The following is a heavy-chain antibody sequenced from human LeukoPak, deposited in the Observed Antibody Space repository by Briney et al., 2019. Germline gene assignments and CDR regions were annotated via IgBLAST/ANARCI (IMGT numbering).Heavy chain of an antibody. J-gene: IGHJ4*02. D-gene: IGHD1-26*01. CDR1: GGSISSSY. CDR3: ARDAVGATIREYFDY. Sequence: SETLSLTYTVSGGSISSSYWSWIRPTPGKGLEWIGYIYYSGSTNYNPSLKSRVTMSVDTSKNQFSLKLSSVTAADTAVYYCARDAVGATIREYFDYWGQGTLVTVSS. V-gene: IGHV4-59*01. CDR2: IYYSGST.